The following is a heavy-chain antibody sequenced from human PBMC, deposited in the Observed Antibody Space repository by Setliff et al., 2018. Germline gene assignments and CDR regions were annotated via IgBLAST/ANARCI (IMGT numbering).Heavy chain of an antibody. CDR2: IKQDGSEI. D-gene: IGHD3-3*01. J-gene: IGHJ4*02. CDR1: GLTFSSYW. CDR3: ARIFLYGTSWYFDN. V-gene: IGHV3-7*03. Sequence: GGSLRLSCAASGLTFSSYWMTWVRQAPGKGLEWLANIKQDGSEIYSVDSVKGRFSISRDNAKNSLYLQMNSLRAEDTAVYYCARIFLYGTSWYFDNWGQGTLVTVSS.